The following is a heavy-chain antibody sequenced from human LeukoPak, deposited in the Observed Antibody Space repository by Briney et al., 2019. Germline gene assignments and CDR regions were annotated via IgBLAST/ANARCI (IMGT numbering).Heavy chain of an antibody. CDR2: IYNSANT. V-gene: IGHV4-39*01. J-gene: IGHJ4*02. CDR3: ARGRLGGSGSYYNVLDY. CDR1: GDSISSSSYC. Sequence: SETLSLTCTVSGDSISSSSYCWDWIRQPPGKGLEWIGNIYNSANTHYNPSLKTRITMSVDTSKNQFSLKLNSVTAADTAVYYCARGRLGGSGSYYNVLDYWGQGTLVTVSS. D-gene: IGHD3-10*01.